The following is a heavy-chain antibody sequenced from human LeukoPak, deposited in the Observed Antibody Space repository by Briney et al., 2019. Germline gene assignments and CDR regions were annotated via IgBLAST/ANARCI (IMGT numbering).Heavy chain of an antibody. V-gene: IGHV1-46*01. Sequence: ASVKVSCKASVYSFTSYYMHWVRQASGQGLEWMGFINPSGSSAAYAQKFQGRLTMTRDMFTSTDYMELTSLTSDDTAVYYCARDNSVGETAWWFDPWGQGTLVTVSS. J-gene: IGHJ5*02. D-gene: IGHD1-26*01. CDR1: VYSFTSYY. CDR2: INPSGSSA. CDR3: ARDNSVGETAWWFDP.